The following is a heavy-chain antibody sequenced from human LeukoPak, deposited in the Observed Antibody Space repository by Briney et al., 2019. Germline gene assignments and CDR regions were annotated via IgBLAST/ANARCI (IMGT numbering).Heavy chain of an antibody. CDR3: ARHHSSSDAFDI. D-gene: IGHD6-6*01. Sequence: SETLSLTCAVYGGSFSGYYWSWIRQPPGKGLEWIGEINHSGSTNYNPSLKSRVTISVDTSKNQFSLKLSSVTAADTAVYYCARHHSSSDAFDIWGQGTMVTVSS. V-gene: IGHV4-34*01. J-gene: IGHJ3*02. CDR1: GGSFSGYY. CDR2: INHSGST.